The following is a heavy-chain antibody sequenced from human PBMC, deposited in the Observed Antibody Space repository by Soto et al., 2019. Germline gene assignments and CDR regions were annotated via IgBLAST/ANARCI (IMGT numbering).Heavy chain of an antibody. CDR1: GYTFTSYD. V-gene: IGHV1-8*01. Sequence: QVQLVQSGAEVKKPGASVKVSCKASGYTFTSYDINGVRQATGQGLEWMGWMNPNSGNTGYAQKFKGRVTMTRNTAISTAYMELSSLRSEDTAVYYCARGGTMVMNYYYYGMDVWGQGTTVTVSS. CDR3: ARGGTMVMNYYYYGMDV. D-gene: IGHD2-21*01. CDR2: MNPNSGNT. J-gene: IGHJ6*02.